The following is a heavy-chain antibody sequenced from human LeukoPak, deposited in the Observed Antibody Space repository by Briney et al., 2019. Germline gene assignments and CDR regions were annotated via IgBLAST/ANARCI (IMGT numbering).Heavy chain of an antibody. CDR1: GFTFGDTW. CDR3: ATSYDMGWLIGY. V-gene: IGHV3-7*03. D-gene: IGHD3/OR15-3a*01. CDR2: IKQDGSEK. J-gene: IGHJ4*02. Sequence: GGSLRLSCAASGFTFGDTWMNWVRQAPGQGPEWVANIKQDGSEKFYVASVKGRFTISRDNAKNSLYLQMNSLRAEDTALYYCATSYDMGWLIGYWGQGTLVTVSS.